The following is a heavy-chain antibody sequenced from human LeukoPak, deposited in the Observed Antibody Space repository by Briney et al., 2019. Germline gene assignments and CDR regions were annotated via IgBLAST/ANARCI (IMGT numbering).Heavy chain of an antibody. J-gene: IGHJ4*02. D-gene: IGHD3-22*01. V-gene: IGHV3-23*01. CDR3: ARDAYYDSSGYKGY. CDR1: GFTFSSYA. Sequence: GGSLRLSCAASGFTFSSYAMSWVRQAPGKGLEWVSGISGSGGSTYYADSVKGRFTISRDNSKNTLYLQMNSLRAEDTAVYYCARDAYYDSSGYKGYWGQGTLVTVSS. CDR2: ISGSGGST.